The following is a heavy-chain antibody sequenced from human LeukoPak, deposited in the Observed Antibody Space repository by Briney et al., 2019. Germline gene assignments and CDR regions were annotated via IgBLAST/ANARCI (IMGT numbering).Heavy chain of an antibody. Sequence: SETLSLTCTVSGGSISSYYWSWIRQPPGKGLEWIGYIYYSGSTNYNPSLKSRVTISVDTSKNQFSLKLSSVTAADTAVYYCARGQWLGAVQDIWGQGTMVTVSS. CDR2: IYYSGST. D-gene: IGHD6-19*01. J-gene: IGHJ3*02. CDR3: ARGQWLGAVQDI. CDR1: GGSISSYY. V-gene: IGHV4-59*01.